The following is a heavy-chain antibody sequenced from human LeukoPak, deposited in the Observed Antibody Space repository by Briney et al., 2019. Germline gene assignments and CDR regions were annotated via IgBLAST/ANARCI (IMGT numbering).Heavy chain of an antibody. CDR1: GFTFSHYY. J-gene: IGHJ4*02. V-gene: IGHV3-11*04. CDR2: ISDSGSTV. Sequence: PGGSLRLSCAASGFTFSHYYMSWIRQAPGKGLEWVSYISDSGSTVFYADSVKGRFTISRDIAKNTLYLQMNSLRAEDTGVYYCAKDHYWSIDYWGRGTLVTVSS. D-gene: IGHD3-3*01. CDR3: AKDHYWSIDY.